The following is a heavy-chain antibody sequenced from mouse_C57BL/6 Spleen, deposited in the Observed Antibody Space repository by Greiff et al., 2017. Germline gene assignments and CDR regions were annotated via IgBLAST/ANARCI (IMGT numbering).Heavy chain of an antibody. CDR3: ARGAAEATDYAMDY. J-gene: IGHJ4*01. D-gene: IGHD3-2*02. CDR1: GYTFTSYW. CDR2: IYPGSGST. Sequence: VQLQQPGAELVKPGASVKMSCKASGYTFTSYWITWVKQRPGQGLEWIGDIYPGSGSTNYNEKFKSQATVTVDTSSSTAYMQLSSLTSEDSAVYYCARGAAEATDYAMDYWGQGTSVTVSS. V-gene: IGHV1-55*01.